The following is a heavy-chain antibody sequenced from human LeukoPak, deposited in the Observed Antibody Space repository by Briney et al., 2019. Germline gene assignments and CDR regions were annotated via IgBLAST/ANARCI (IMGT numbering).Heavy chain of an antibody. CDR2: IIPIFGTA. J-gene: IGHJ4*02. D-gene: IGHD3-3*01. V-gene: IGHV1-69*05. CDR1: GGTFSSYA. CDR3: ARDRLTIFGVVIGLDY. Sequence: SVKVSCKASGGTFSSYAISWVRQAPGQGLEWMGRIIPIFGTANYAQKFQGRVTITTDESTSTAYMELSSLRSEDTAVYYCARDRLTIFGVVIGLDYWGQGTLVTVFS.